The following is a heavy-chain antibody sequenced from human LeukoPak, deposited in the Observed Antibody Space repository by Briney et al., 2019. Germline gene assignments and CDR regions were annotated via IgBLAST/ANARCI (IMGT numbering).Heavy chain of an antibody. J-gene: IGHJ4*02. CDR1: GGSVSSGSYY. D-gene: IGHD2-21*02. V-gene: IGHV4-61*01. Sequence: SETLSLTCTVSGGSVSSGSYYWSWIRQPPGKGLEWIGYIYYSGSTNYNPSLKSRVTISVDTSKNQFSLKLSSVTAADTAVYYCARGPPYIVVVTAIGFFDSWGQGTLVTVSS. CDR3: ARGPPYIVVVTAIGFFDS. CDR2: IYYSGST.